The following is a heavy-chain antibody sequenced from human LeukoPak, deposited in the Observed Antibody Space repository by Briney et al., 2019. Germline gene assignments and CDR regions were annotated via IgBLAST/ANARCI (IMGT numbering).Heavy chain of an antibody. J-gene: IGHJ3*02. CDR3: AKVGSSSFDAFDI. Sequence: GSLRLSCAASGFTFSSYSMNWVRQAPGKGLEWVSSISSSSSYIYYADSVKGRFTISRDNAKYSLYLQMNSLRAEDTAVFYCAKVGSSSFDAFDIWGQGTMVTVSS. CDR2: ISSSSSYI. CDR1: GFTFSSYS. D-gene: IGHD6-13*01. V-gene: IGHV3-21*04.